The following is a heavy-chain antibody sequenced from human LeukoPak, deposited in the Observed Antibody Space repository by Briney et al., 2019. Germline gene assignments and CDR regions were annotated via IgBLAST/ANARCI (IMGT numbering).Heavy chain of an antibody. J-gene: IGHJ4*02. CDR1: GFTVSSNY. V-gene: IGHV3-66*01. CDR3: ARWDYNSGSFLNF. CDR2: IYSGGST. Sequence: GGPLRLSCAASGFTVSSNYMSWVRQAPGKGLEWVSVIYSGGSTYYADSVKGRFTISRDNAKNSLYLQMNSLRAEDTALYYCARWDYNSGSFLNFWGQGTLVTVSS. D-gene: IGHD3-10*01.